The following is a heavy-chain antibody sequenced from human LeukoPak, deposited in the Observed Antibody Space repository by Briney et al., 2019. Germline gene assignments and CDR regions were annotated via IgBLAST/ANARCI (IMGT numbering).Heavy chain of an antibody. CDR2: INHSGST. D-gene: IGHD6-19*01. Sequence: SETLSLTCAVYGGSFSGYYRSWIRQPPGKGLEWIGEINHSGSTNYNPSLKSRVTISVDTSKNQFSLKLSSVTAADTAVYYCARDRSSGWYLYWYLDLWGRGTLVTVSS. CDR3: ARDRSSGWYLYWYLDL. V-gene: IGHV4-34*01. CDR1: GGSFSGYY. J-gene: IGHJ2*01.